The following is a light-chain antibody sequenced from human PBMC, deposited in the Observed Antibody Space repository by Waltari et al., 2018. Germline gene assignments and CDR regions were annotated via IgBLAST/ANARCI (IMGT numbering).Light chain of an antibody. V-gene: IGKV3-11*01. Sequence: EIVFTQSPATLSLSPGERATLSCRASQSVNWYLAWYQQRPGQAPRLHIYDTSNRATGIPARFSGSGSETDFTLTISSLEPEDSAVYYCQQRRNWPLTFGGGTKVEIK. CDR2: DTS. J-gene: IGKJ4*01. CDR3: QQRRNWPLT. CDR1: QSVNWY.